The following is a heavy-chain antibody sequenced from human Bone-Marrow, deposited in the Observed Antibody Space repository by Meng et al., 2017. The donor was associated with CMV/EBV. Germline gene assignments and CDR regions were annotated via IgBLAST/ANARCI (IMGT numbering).Heavy chain of an antibody. CDR3: ARGGHDFWSGYTPYYYYGMAV. Sequence: ASVKVSCKASGYTFTSYGISWVRQAPGQGLEWMGWISAYNGNTNYAQKLQGRVTMTTDTSTSTAYMELRSLRSDDTAVYYWARGGHDFWSGYTPYYYYGMAVWGQGHTVTGSS. CDR1: GYTFTSYG. D-gene: IGHD3-3*01. J-gene: IGHJ6*01. CDR2: ISAYNGNT. V-gene: IGHV1-18*01.